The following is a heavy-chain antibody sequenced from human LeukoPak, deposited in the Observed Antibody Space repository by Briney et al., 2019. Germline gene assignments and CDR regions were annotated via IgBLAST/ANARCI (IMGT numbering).Heavy chain of an antibody. CDR3: TTWLDSLGT. V-gene: IGHV3-15*01. Sequence: GGSLRLSCAASGFAFNNAWMSWVRQAPGKGLEWIGRKSYGGAADYAAPVKGRFTISRDDSINRLYLQMNSLKSEDTAVYYCTTWLDSLGTWGRGTLVTVSS. CDR1: GFAFNNAW. CDR2: KSYGGAA. D-gene: IGHD3-16*01. J-gene: IGHJ5*02.